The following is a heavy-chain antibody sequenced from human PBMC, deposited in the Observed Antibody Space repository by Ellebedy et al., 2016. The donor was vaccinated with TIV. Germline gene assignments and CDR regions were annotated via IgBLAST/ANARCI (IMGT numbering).Heavy chain of an antibody. CDR3: ARAAAMTKVSSPSAY. D-gene: IGHD4-17*01. V-gene: IGHV1-46*01. CDR1: GYTFTSHY. J-gene: IGHJ4*02. CDR2: MNANDGDT. Sequence: AASVKVSCKASGYTFTSHYIHWVRQAPGQGLEWMGIMNANDGDTTYAQKFQGRVTMTRDTSTPTVYMELTSLRFEDTAVYYGARAAAMTKVSSPSAYWGQGTLVTVSS.